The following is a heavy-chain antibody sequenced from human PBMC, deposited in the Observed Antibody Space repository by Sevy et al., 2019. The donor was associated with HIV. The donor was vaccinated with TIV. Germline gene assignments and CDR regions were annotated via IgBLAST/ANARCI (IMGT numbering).Heavy chain of an antibody. D-gene: IGHD3-9*01. V-gene: IGHV3-30*18. CDR1: GFTFGTFG. J-gene: IGHJ6*02. Sequence: GGSLRLSCAASGFTFGTFGMHWVRQAPGKGLEWVAVISYDGSSKYYGDSVKGRFIISRDNSKNKLYLQMSSLRPEDTAMYYCAKDSTGYNGMDVWGQGTTVTVSS. CDR3: AKDSTGYNGMDV. CDR2: ISYDGSSK.